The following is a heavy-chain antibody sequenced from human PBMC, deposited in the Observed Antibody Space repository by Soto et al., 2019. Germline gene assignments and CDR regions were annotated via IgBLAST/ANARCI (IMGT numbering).Heavy chain of an antibody. Sequence: GGSLRLSCAASGFTFSSSAVHWVRQAPGKGLEWVAVISYDGNNKYYADSVKGRFTISRDNSRNTLYLELNSLRAEDTAVYYCVRWPWGGGWHVLGDYWGQGVLVTVSS. CDR1: GFTFSSSA. D-gene: IGHD6-19*01. CDR3: VRWPWGGGWHVLGDY. CDR2: ISYDGNNK. J-gene: IGHJ4*02. V-gene: IGHV3-30*03.